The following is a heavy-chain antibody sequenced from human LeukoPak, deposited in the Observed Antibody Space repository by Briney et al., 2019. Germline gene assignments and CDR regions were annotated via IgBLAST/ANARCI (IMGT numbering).Heavy chain of an antibody. CDR2: IYYSGST. J-gene: IGHJ4*02. D-gene: IGHD3-22*01. CDR1: GGSISSYY. V-gene: IGHV4-59*01. Sequence: SETLSLTCTVSGGSISSYYWSWIRQPPGKGLECIGYIYYSGSTNYNPSLKSRVTMSVDTSKNQFSLKLSSVTAADTAVYYCARFGSGNYNPYDYWGQGTLVTVSS. CDR3: ARFGSGNYNPYDY.